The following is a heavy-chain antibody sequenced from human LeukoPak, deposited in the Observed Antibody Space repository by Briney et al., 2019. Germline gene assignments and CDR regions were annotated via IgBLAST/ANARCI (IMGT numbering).Heavy chain of an antibody. CDR1: GGFISGYY. CDR2: VNNRGRT. CDR3: ARGPIIAAAGSPSYYGMDV. D-gene: IGHD6-13*01. Sequence: SETLSLTCTVSGGFISGYYWTCIRQPPGKGLEWIGHVNNRGRTNYNPSLKSRVTISVDTSKNQFSLKLSSVTTADTAVYYCARGPIIAAAGSPSYYGMDVWGQGTTVTVSS. J-gene: IGHJ6*02. V-gene: IGHV4-59*12.